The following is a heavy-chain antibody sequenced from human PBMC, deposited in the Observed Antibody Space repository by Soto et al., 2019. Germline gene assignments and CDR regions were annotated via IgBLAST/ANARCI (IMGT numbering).Heavy chain of an antibody. J-gene: IGHJ4*02. D-gene: IGHD3-9*01. Sequence: GGSLRLSCAASGFTFSSYAMHWVRQAPGKGLEWVAVISYDGSNKYYADSVKGRFTISRDNSKNTLYLQMNSLRAEDTAVYYCARDKPHDILTGYYRLSPSVYWGQGALVTVSS. V-gene: IGHV3-30-3*01. CDR2: ISYDGSNK. CDR3: ARDKPHDILTGYYRLSPSVY. CDR1: GFTFSSYA.